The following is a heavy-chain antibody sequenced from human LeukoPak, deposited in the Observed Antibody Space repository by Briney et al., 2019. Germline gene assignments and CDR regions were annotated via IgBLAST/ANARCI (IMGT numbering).Heavy chain of an antibody. Sequence: SVKVSCKASGGTFSSYAISWVRQAPGQGLEWMGGIIPIFGTANYAQKFQGRVTITADESTSTAYMELSSLRSEDTAVYYCATGRTDIVVVPATLRNYYFDYWGQGTLVTVSS. J-gene: IGHJ4*02. CDR1: GGTFSSYA. CDR2: IIPIFGTA. V-gene: IGHV1-69*13. CDR3: ATGRTDIVVVPATLRNYYFDY. D-gene: IGHD2-2*01.